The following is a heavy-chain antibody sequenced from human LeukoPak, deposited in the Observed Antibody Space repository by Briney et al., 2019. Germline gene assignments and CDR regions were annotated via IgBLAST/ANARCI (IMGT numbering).Heavy chain of an antibody. Sequence: SETLSLTCTVAGGSISSYYWNWIRQPPGKGLEWIGYIFYSGITNYNPSLKSRVTISVDTSKKQFSLKLTSVTAADTAVYYCARDSGSYPHWFAPWGQGTLVTVSS. CDR2: IFYSGIT. D-gene: IGHD1-26*01. CDR3: ARDSGSYPHWFAP. V-gene: IGHV4-59*01. CDR1: GGSISSYY. J-gene: IGHJ5*02.